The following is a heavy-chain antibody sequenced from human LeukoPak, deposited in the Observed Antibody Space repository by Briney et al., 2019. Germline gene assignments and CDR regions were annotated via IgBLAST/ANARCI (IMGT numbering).Heavy chain of an antibody. Sequence: PGGSLRLSCAASGFTFSSYWMSWVRQAPGKGLEWVSTISGNGGSTYYADSVKGRFTLSRDNSKNTLSLQMNSLRAEDTAVYYCAKERLARGADYWGQGTLVTVSS. CDR3: AKERLARGADY. V-gene: IGHV3-23*01. J-gene: IGHJ4*02. CDR2: ISGNGGST. D-gene: IGHD3-10*01. CDR1: GFTFSSYW.